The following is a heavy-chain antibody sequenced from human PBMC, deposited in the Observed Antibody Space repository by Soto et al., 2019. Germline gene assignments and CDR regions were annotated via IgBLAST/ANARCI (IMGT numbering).Heavy chain of an antibody. Sequence: EVQLVESGGGLGKPGGSLRLSCAASGFTFSSYSMNWVRQAPGKGLEWVASISSCSSYIYYADSVKGRFTISRDNAKNSLFLQMNSLRAEDTAVYYCARGRGYSGSTDAFDIWGQGTMVTVSS. CDR2: ISSCSSYI. CDR1: GFTFSSYS. V-gene: IGHV3-21*01. D-gene: IGHD5-12*01. CDR3: ARGRGYSGSTDAFDI. J-gene: IGHJ3*02.